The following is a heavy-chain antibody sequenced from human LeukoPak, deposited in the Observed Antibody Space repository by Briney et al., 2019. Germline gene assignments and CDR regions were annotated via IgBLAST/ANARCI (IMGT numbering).Heavy chain of an antibody. CDR2: INAGNGNT. V-gene: IGHV1-3*01. CDR1: GYTFTSYG. D-gene: IGHD3-10*01. J-gene: IGHJ4*02. Sequence: GASVKVSCKASGYTFTSYGISWVRQAPGQRLEWMGWINAGNGNTKYPQKFQGRVTFTRDTSASTAYMELSSLRSEDTALYHCARGPGQYDYWGQGTLVTVSS. CDR3: ARGPGQYDY.